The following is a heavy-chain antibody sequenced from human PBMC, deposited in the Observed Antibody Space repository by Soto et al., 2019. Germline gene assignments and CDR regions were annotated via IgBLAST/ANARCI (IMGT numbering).Heavy chain of an antibody. J-gene: IGHJ5*02. CDR1: GFSFSTYG. CDR2: VSGGSGVT. Sequence: EMQLLESGGGLVQXGXXXXLSCVVSGFSFSTYGVTWVRQAPGKGLEWVCGVSGGSGVTHYTDSVKGRFTISGDDSKNTVYLQMHSLRGEDTAVYYCTRWNGYGDLWGQGTLVTVSS. CDR3: TRWNGYGDL. D-gene: IGHD1-1*01. V-gene: IGHV3-23*01.